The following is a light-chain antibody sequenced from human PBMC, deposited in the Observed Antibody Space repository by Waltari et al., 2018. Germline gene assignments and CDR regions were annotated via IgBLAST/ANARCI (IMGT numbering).Light chain of an antibody. CDR2: GVT. Sequence: QSALTQPASVSGSPGQSITISCTGTNSDIGAYDFVSGYQQHPGKAPKLIIYGVTYRPAGGSNRFSGSKSGDTASLTISELQAEDESDYYCSSYTTRYIHVFGTGTKVTVL. J-gene: IGLJ1*01. CDR1: NSDIGAYDF. CDR3: SSYTTRYIHV. V-gene: IGLV2-14*01.